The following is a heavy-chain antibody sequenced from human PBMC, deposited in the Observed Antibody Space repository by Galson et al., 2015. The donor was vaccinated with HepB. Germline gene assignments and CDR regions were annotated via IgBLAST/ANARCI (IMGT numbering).Heavy chain of an antibody. CDR1: GGSISSYY. CDR3: ARDRYSSSSYYYYGMDV. CDR2: IYYSGST. D-gene: IGHD6-6*01. V-gene: IGHV4-59*01. J-gene: IGHJ6*02. Sequence: ETLSLTCTVSGGSISSYYWSWIRQPPGKGLEWIGYIYYSGSTNYNPSLKSRVTISVDTSKNQFSLKLSSVTAADTAVYYCARDRYSSSSYYYYGMDVWGQGTTVTVSS.